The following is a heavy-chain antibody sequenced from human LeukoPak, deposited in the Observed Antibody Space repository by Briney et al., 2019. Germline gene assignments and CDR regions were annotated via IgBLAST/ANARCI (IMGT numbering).Heavy chain of an antibody. CDR3: ARVPIAAAAYNWFDP. CDR1: GGSITSYY. Sequence: SETLSLTCTVSGGSITSYYWSWIRQPPWKGLEWIGYIYYSGSTNYNPSLKSRVTISVDTSKNQFSLKLSSVTAADTAVYYCARVPIAAAAYNWFDPWGQGTLVTVSS. D-gene: IGHD6-13*01. J-gene: IGHJ5*02. V-gene: IGHV4-59*12. CDR2: IYYSGST.